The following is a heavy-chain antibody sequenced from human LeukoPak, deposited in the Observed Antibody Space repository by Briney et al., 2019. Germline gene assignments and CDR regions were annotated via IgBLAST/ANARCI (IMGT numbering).Heavy chain of an antibody. Sequence: ASVKVSCKASGYTFTGYYMHWVRQAPGQGLEGMGWINPNSGGTNYAQKFQGRVTMTRGTSISTAYMELSRLRSDDTAVYYCARDLGSGYSNFYYMDVWGKGTTVTVSS. CDR3: ARDLGSGYSNFYYMDV. D-gene: IGHD5-12*01. CDR2: INPNSGGT. V-gene: IGHV1-2*02. J-gene: IGHJ6*03. CDR1: GYTFTGYY.